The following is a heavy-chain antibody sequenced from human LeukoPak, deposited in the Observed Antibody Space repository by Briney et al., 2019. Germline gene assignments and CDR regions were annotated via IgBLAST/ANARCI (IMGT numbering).Heavy chain of an antibody. CDR3: ARSGFATNSHFDN. V-gene: IGHV1-8*01. CDR2: VNPISGYT. D-gene: IGHD1-26*01. Sequence: ASVKVSCKASRYTFTNYDINWVRQAPGKGPEWMGWVNPISGYTGQAQRFQGRVAMTRATSINSAYMELGSLRSEDPGVYFCARSGFATNSHFDNGGQGTLVTVSS. J-gene: IGHJ4*02. CDR1: RYTFTNYD.